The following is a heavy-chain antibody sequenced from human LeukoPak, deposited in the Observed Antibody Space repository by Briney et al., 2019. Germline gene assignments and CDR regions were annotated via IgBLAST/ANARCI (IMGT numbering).Heavy chain of an antibody. J-gene: IGHJ1*01. V-gene: IGHV4-61*02. CDR1: GGSISSGSYY. D-gene: IGHD4-17*01. CDR2: IYTSGST. CDR3: ARAYGDSGHFQH. Sequence: SQTLSLTCTVSGGSISSGSYYWSWIRQPAGKGLEWIGRIYTSGSTNYNPSLKSRVTISVDTSKNQFSLKLSSVTAADTAVYYCARAYGDSGHFQHWGQGTLVTVSS.